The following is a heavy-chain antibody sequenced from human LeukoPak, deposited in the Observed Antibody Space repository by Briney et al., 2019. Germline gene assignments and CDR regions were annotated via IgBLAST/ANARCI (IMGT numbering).Heavy chain of an antibody. CDR2: INQSGST. V-gene: IGHV4-34*01. Sequence: SETLSLTCAVYGGSFSGYYWSWIRQPPGKGLEWIGEINQSGSTNYSPSLKSRVTISVDTSKNQFSLNLNSVTAADTAVYYCASGGDGYKPLDYWGQGTLVSVSS. CDR3: ASGGDGYKPLDY. J-gene: IGHJ4*02. D-gene: IGHD5-24*01. CDR1: GGSFSGYY.